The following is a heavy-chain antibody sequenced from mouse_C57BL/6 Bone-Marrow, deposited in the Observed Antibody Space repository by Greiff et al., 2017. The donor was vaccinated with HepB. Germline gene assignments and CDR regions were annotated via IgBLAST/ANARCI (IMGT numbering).Heavy chain of an antibody. CDR3: ARMGYDYDGPYAMDY. D-gene: IGHD2-4*01. Sequence: DVKLVESGGGLVKPGGSLKLSCAASGFTFSSYAMSWVRQTPEKRLAWVATISDGGSYTYYPDNVKGRFTISRDNAKNNLYLQMSHLKSEDTAMYYCARMGYDYDGPYAMDYWGQGTSVTVSS. V-gene: IGHV5-4*03. CDR1: GFTFSSYA. CDR2: ISDGGSYT. J-gene: IGHJ4*01.